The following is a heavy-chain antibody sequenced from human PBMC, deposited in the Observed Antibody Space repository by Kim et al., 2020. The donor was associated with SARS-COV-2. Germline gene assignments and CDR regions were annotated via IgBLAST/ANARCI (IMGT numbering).Heavy chain of an antibody. D-gene: IGHD6-13*01. V-gene: IGHV3-23*01. J-gene: IGHJ1*01. Sequence: SVNGRFTVSRDNSKNTLYLQVNSLRAEDTAIYYCAKAGTSSWYEGEYFHRWGQGTLVTVSS. CDR3: AKAGTSSWYEGEYFHR.